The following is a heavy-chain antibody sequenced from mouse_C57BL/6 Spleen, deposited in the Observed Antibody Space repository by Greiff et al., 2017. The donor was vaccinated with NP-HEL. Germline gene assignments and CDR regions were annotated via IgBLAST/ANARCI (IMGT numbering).Heavy chain of an antibody. CDR3: ARDGGYLYFDV. CDR1: GFTFSSYA. D-gene: IGHD2-2*01. CDR2: ISDGGSYT. Sequence: EVHLVESGGGLVKPGGSLKLSCAASGFTFSSYAMSWVRQTPEKRLEWVATISDGGSYTYYPDNVKGRFTISRDNAKNNLYLQMSHLKSEDTAMYYCARDGGYLYFDVWGTGTTVTVSS. J-gene: IGHJ1*03. V-gene: IGHV5-4*01.